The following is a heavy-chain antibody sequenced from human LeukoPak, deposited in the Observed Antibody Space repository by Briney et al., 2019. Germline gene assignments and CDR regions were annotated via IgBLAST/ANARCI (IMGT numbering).Heavy chain of an antibody. Sequence: GASVKVSCKASGYSFTSKYMHWVRQAPGQGPEWMGIINPSGGSTSYPQKFQGRFTMTRDTSTSTVYMELSSLKSEDTAVYYCAGGQLWIFDYWGQGTLVIVSS. V-gene: IGHV1-46*03. CDR1: GYSFTSKY. D-gene: IGHD5-18*01. CDR3: AGGQLWIFDY. CDR2: INPSGGST. J-gene: IGHJ4*02.